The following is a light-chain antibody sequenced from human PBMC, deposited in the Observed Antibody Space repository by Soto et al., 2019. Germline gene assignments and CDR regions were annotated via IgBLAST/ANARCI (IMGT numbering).Light chain of an antibody. J-gene: IGLJ1*01. V-gene: IGLV2-23*02. Sequence: QSVLTQPASVSGSPGQSITISFTVTISDVVIYNLVSFYQQHPFKAPKLMIYDFIKLPSLFSNRFSVSNSGNTSSLTISFLQAVDEADYSCSSYAGSSTYVFGTGTKVAVL. CDR1: ISDVVIYNL. CDR3: SSYAGSSTYV. CDR2: DFI.